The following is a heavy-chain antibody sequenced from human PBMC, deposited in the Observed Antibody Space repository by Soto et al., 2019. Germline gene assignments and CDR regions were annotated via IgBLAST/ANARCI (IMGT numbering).Heavy chain of an antibody. CDR1: GGTFSDYA. D-gene: IGHD3-10*02. CDR2: IIPMFSSS. J-gene: IGHJ4*02. CDR3: AKDIGFQQHLFVFDL. V-gene: IGHV1-69*13. Sequence: GASVKLSCKASGGTFSDYAFSWVRQAPGQGLEWMGGIIPMFSSSSFAQKFQGRLTITADDSTSTAYMSLSSLGSADTAMYYCAKDIGFQQHLFVFDLWGPGTLVTVSS.